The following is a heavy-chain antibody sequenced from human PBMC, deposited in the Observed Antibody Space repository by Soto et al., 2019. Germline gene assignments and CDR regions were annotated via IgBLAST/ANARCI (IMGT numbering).Heavy chain of an antibody. Sequence: QVQLVQSGAEVKKPGSSVKVSCKASGGTFSSYTITWVRQAPGQGLEWMGRIIPILGIANYAQNFQGTVTITADNTTSTAYMELSSLRSEDTAVYYCARADRYGDSYGMDVWGQGTTVTVSS. J-gene: IGHJ6*02. CDR2: IIPILGIA. D-gene: IGHD5-18*01. V-gene: IGHV1-69*02. CDR1: GGTFSSYT. CDR3: ARADRYGDSYGMDV.